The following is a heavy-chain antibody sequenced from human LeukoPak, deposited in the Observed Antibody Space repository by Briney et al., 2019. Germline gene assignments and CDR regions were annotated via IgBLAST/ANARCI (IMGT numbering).Heavy chain of an antibody. CDR1: GFIFSDHY. J-gene: IGHJ4*02. V-gene: IGHV3-72*01. Sequence: GGSLRLSCAASGFIFSDHYMDWVRQAPGKGLEWVGRSRNKANSHTTEYAASVKGRFTISRDDSKNSLYLRLNSLKTEDTAAYYCTRGRSGTWPWYFDDWGQGTLVTVSS. D-gene: IGHD1-26*01. CDR3: TRGRSGTWPWYFDD. CDR2: SRNKANSHTT.